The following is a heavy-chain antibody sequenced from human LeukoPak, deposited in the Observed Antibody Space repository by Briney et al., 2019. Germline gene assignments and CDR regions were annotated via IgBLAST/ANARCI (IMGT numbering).Heavy chain of an antibody. CDR1: GFTFSSYA. D-gene: IGHD1-26*01. J-gene: IGHJ6*02. CDR3: AKVSGSYSPQYGMDV. CDR2: ISGSGGST. Sequence: PGGSLRLSCTASGFTFSSYAMSWVRQAPGKGPEWVSAISGSGGSTYYADSVKGRFTISRDNSKNTLYLQMNSLRAEDTAVYYCAKVSGSYSPQYGMDVWGQGTTVTVSS. V-gene: IGHV3-23*01.